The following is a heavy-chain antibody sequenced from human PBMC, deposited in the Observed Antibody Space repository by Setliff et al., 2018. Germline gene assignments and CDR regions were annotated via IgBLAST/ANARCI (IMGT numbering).Heavy chain of an antibody. CDR2: LHTSGST. Sequence: SETLSLTCAASGASINSGTYYWSWIRQPAGKGLEWVGRLHTSGSTNYNPSLTSRVTISVDTSKNQFSLKLSSVTAADTAVYYCRFWSGYYKNDYWGQGTLVTVSS. CDR3: RFWSGYYKNDY. V-gene: IGHV4-61*02. D-gene: IGHD3-3*01. J-gene: IGHJ4*02. CDR1: GASINSGTYY.